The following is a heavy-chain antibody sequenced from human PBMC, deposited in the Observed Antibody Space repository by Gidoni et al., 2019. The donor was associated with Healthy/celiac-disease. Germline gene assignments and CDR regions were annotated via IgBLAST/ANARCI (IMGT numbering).Heavy chain of an antibody. CDR3: ARRGYSGSRELGFVDY. CDR2: KYYSGGT. Sequence: QLQLQESGPGLVKPSETLSLTCTVSGGSISSSSYYWGWIRQPPGKGLEWIGSKYYSGGTYYNPSLKSRVTISVDTSKNQFSLKLSSVTAADTAVYYCARRGYSGSRELGFVDYWGQGTLVTVSS. D-gene: IGHD1-26*01. CDR1: GGSISSSSYY. V-gene: IGHV4-39*01. J-gene: IGHJ4*02.